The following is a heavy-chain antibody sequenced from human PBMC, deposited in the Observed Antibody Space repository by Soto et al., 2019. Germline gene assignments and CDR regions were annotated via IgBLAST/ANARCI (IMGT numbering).Heavy chain of an antibody. D-gene: IGHD6-25*01. Sequence: PSETLSLTCTVSCASISSGGYYLSWIRQHPGKGLEWIGYIYYSGSTYYNPSLKSRLTISIDTSKNQFSLKLSSVTAADTAVYYCARSGLLSYWYFDLWGRGTLVTVSS. CDR3: ARSGLLSYWYFDL. CDR2: IYYSGST. CDR1: CASISSGGYY. V-gene: IGHV4-31*03. J-gene: IGHJ2*01.